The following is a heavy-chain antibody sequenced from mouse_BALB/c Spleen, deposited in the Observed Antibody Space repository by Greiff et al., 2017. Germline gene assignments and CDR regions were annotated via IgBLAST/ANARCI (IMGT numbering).Heavy chain of an antibody. CDR2: ISSGSSTI. V-gene: IGHV5-17*02. J-gene: IGHJ3*01. D-gene: IGHD2-4*01. CDR1: GFTFSSFG. Sequence: EVKLMESGGGLVQPGGSRKLSCAASGFTFSSFGMHWVRQAPEKGPEWVAYISSGSSTIYYADTVKGRFTISRDNPKNTLFLQMTSLRSEDTAMYYCASTYDYDGAWFAYWGQGTLVTVSA. CDR3: ASTYDYDGAWFAY.